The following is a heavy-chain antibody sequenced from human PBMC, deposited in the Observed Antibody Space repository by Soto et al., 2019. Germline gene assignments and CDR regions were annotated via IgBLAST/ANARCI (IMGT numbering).Heavy chain of an antibody. CDR1: GGSISSYY. J-gene: IGHJ4*02. CDR3: ARDNGYSYGYTLDH. CDR2: IYYSGST. Sequence: PSETLFLTCTVSGGSISSYYWSWIRQPPGKGLEWIGYIYYSGSTNYNPSLKSRVTISVDTSKNQFSLKLSSVTAADTVVYYCARDNGYSYGYTLDHWGQGTLVTVSS. V-gene: IGHV4-59*01. D-gene: IGHD5-18*01.